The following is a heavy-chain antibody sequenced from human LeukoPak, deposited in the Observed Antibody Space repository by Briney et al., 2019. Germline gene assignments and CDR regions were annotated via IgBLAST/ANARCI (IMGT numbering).Heavy chain of an antibody. CDR3: ARGSRRGYSAHFDH. CDR2: INHSGST. CDR1: GGSFSGYY. D-gene: IGHD5-12*01. J-gene: IGHJ4*02. V-gene: IGHV4-34*01. Sequence: SETLSLTCAVYGGSFSGYYWSWIRQPPGKGLEWIGEINHSGSTNYNPSLKSRVTISVDTSKNQFSLKLSSVTAADTAVYYCARGSRRGYSAHFDHWGQGTLVTVSS.